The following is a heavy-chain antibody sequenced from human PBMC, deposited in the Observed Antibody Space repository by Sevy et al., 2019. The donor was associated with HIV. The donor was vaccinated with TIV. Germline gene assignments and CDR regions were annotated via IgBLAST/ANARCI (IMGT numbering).Heavy chain of an antibody. CDR2: IAYDESTK. J-gene: IGHJ5*02. D-gene: IGHD6-13*01. CDR1: GFDFSSYP. CDR3: ARQGSSWTFDP. V-gene: IGHV3-30-3*01. Sequence: GGSLRLSCAASGFDFSSYPMHWVRQAPGKGLEWVSVIAYDESTKYYGDSRRGQFTMSRDNSKNTLYLQMNSLREEDTGVYYCARQGSSWTFDPWGQGTLVTVSS.